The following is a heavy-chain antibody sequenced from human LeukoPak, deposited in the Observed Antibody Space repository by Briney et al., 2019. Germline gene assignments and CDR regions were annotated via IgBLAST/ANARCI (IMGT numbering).Heavy chain of an antibody. CDR2: INRSGGK. CDR1: GFAFSPYD. Sequence: GGFLRLSCVAYGFAFSPYDMQWFRQAPGKGLEWVSGINRSGGKYYPDSAKGRFTISRDNSKSTLYLEMNSLRADETAMYYCAQGRYFANDMGAQGTMVTVSS. CDR3: AQGRYFANDM. J-gene: IGHJ3*02. V-gene: IGHV3-23*01. D-gene: IGHD3-9*01.